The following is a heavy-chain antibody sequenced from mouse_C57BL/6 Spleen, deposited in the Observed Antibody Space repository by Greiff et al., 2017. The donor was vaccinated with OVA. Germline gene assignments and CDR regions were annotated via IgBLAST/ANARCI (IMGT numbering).Heavy chain of an antibody. Sequence: VQLQPPGTELVKPGASVKLSCKASGYTFTSYWMHWVKQRPGPGLAWIGNINPSNGGTNYNEKFKSKATLTVDKSSSTAYMQLSSLTSEDSAVYDCARCNWDVGFADWGQGTLVTVSA. CDR3: ARCNWDVGFAD. CDR2: INPSNGGT. D-gene: IGHD4-1*02. V-gene: IGHV1-53*01. J-gene: IGHJ3*01. CDR1: GYTFTSYW.